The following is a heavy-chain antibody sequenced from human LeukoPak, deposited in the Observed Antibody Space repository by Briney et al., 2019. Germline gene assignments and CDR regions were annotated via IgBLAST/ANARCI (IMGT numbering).Heavy chain of an antibody. Sequence: GGSLRLSCAASGFTFSSYEMNWVRRAPGKGLEWVSYISGSGRTIYYANSVKGRFTISRDNAKNSLYLQMNSLRAEDTAVYYCARARKSGGITMIRGVKDRGWFDPWGQGTLVTVSS. CDR2: ISGSGRTI. CDR1: GFTFSSYE. D-gene: IGHD3-10*01. J-gene: IGHJ5*02. V-gene: IGHV3-48*03. CDR3: ARARKSGGITMIRGVKDRGWFDP.